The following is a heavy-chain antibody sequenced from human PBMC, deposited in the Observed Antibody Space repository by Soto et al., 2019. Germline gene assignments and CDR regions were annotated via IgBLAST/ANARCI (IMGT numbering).Heavy chain of an antibody. J-gene: IGHJ4*02. Sequence: ASVKVSCKASGGTFSSYAISWVRQAPGQGLEWMGGIIPIFGTANYAQKFQGRVTITADESTSTAYMELSSLRSEDTAVYYCARDVFQGIAAAGPNTFDYWGQGTLVTVSS. CDR2: IIPIFGTA. D-gene: IGHD6-13*01. CDR1: GGTFSSYA. CDR3: ARDVFQGIAAAGPNTFDY. V-gene: IGHV1-69*13.